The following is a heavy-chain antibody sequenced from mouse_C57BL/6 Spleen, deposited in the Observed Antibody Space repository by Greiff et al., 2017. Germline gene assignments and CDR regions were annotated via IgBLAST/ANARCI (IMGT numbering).Heavy chain of an antibody. V-gene: IGHV1-82*01. D-gene: IGHD2-3*01. CDR1: GYAFSSSW. J-gene: IGHJ3*01. Sequence: QVQLQQSGPELVKPGASVKISCKASGYAFSSSWMNWVKQRPGKGLEWIGRIYPGDGDTNYNGKFKGKATLTADKSSSTAYMQLSSLTSEDSAVXVCAREGGYDTQFAYWGQGTLVTVSA. CDR3: AREGGYDTQFAY. CDR2: IYPGDGDT.